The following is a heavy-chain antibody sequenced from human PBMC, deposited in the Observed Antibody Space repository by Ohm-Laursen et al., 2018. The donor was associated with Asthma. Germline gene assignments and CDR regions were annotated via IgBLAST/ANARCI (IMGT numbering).Heavy chain of an antibody. J-gene: IGHJ4*02. CDR2: ISYDGSNK. Sequence: SLRLSCAASGFTFSSYAMHWVRQAPGKGLEWVAVISYDGSNKYYADSVKGRFTISRDNSKNTLYLQMNSLRAEDTAVYYCARDHPSYYYDSSGYYPDYWGQGTLVTVSS. CDR3: ARDHPSYYYDSSGYYPDY. D-gene: IGHD3-22*01. CDR1: GFTFSSYA. V-gene: IGHV3-30-3*01.